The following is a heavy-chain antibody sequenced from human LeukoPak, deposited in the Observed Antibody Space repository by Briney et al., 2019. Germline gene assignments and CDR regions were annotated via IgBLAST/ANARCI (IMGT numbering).Heavy chain of an antibody. D-gene: IGHD6-19*01. CDR1: GDSVSSNSAA. J-gene: IGHJ6*02. CDR3: AAKYSSGPKPQYYGMDV. V-gene: IGHV6-1*01. CDR2: TYYRSKWYN. Sequence: SQTLSLTCAVSGDSVSSNSAAWNWIRQSPSRGLEWLGRTYYRSKWYNDYAVSVKSRITINPDTSKNQFSLQLNSVTPEDTAVYYCAAKYSSGPKPQYYGMDVWGQGTTVTVSS.